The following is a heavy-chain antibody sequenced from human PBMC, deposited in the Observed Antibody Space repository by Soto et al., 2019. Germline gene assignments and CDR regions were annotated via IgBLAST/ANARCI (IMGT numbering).Heavy chain of an antibody. CDR1: AGSISSYY. Sequence: SETLSLTCTVSAGSISSYYWSWIRQPPGSGLEWIGCIYYGENTKYNPSLKSRVTISADTSKNQFSLKLTSVTAADTAVYFCAGRQGAAGSPYYFDYWGQGTLVTVPS. D-gene: IGHD6-13*01. V-gene: IGHV4-59*08. CDR3: AGRQGAAGSPYYFDY. J-gene: IGHJ4*02. CDR2: IYYGENT.